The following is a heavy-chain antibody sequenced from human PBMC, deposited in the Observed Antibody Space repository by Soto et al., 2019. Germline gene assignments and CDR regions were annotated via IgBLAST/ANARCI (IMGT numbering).Heavy chain of an antibody. CDR1: GGTFSSYA. CDR2: IIPIFGTA. V-gene: IGHV1-69*13. D-gene: IGHD3-16*01. CDR3: ASDLYYYSRPNDAFDI. J-gene: IGHJ3*02. Sequence: SVKVSCKASGGTFSSYAISWVRQAPGQGLEWMGGIIPIFGTANYAQKFQGRVTITADESTSTAYMELSSLRSEDTAVYYCASDLYYYSRPNDAFDIWGQGTMVTVSS.